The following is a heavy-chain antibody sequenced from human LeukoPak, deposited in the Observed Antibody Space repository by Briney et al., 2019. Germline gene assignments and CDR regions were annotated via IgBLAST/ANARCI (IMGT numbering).Heavy chain of an antibody. CDR3: PRGPSSNWSGLDF. D-gene: IGHD6-13*01. J-gene: IGHJ4*02. V-gene: IGHV3-74*01. CDR2: ISPTGSTT. Sequence: GGSLRLSCTARGFSLSGHWMQWARHLRGKGRVWVSRISPTGSTTIYADSVKGRFTVSRDNAQNTLYMQVNNLRAEDTAVYYCPRGPSSNWSGLDFWGQGTLLTVSS. CDR1: GFSLSGHW.